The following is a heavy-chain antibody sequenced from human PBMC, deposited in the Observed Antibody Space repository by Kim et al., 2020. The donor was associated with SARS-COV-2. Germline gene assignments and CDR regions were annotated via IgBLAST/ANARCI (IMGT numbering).Heavy chain of an antibody. Sequence: SETLSLTCTVSGGSSSSSSYYWGWIRQPPGKGLEWIGSISYRGSTYYNPSLKSRVTISVDTSKNQFSLRLSSVTAADTAVYCCASIYSGAFDYWGQGILVTVSS. V-gene: IGHV4-39*01. CDR2: ISYRGST. CDR3: ASIYSGAFDY. J-gene: IGHJ4*02. CDR1: GGSSSSSSYY. D-gene: IGHD2-21*01.